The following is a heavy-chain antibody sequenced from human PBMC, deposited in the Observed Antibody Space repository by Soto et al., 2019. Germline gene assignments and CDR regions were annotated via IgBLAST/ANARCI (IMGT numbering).Heavy chain of an antibody. CDR2: ISYDGSNK. CDR3: AKGPPLLMVYPVLDS. CDR1: EFTFSKHG. D-gene: IGHD2-8*01. V-gene: IGHV3-30*18. J-gene: IGHJ4*02. Sequence: GSLRLSCAASEFTFSKHGMHWVRQAPGKGLEWVAVISYDGSNKYYGDSVEDRFTISRDNSKNTLYLHMNSLRPEDTAVYFCAKGPPLLMVYPVLDSWGQGTLVTVSS.